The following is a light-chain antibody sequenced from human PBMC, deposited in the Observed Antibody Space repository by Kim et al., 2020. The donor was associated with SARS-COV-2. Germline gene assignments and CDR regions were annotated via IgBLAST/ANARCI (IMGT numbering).Light chain of an antibody. Sequence: PGEAAILACGASQSIGSTLGWYQHNPGQAPRLLIYDAAIRAAGIPDRFSGGGSGTDFPLNIGSLEPEDFAVYYSQQRSNWPPAVTFGGGTKV. CDR2: DAA. V-gene: IGKV3-11*01. CDR3: QQRSNWPPAVT. J-gene: IGKJ4*01. CDR1: QSIGST.